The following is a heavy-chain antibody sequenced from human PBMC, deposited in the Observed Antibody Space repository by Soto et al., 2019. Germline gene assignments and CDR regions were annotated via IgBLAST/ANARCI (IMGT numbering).Heavy chain of an antibody. CDR2: ISGSGGST. J-gene: IGHJ6*02. Sequence: EVQLLESGGGLVQPGGSLRLSCAASGFTFSSYAMSWVRQAPGKGLEWVSAISGSGGSTYYADSVKGRFTISRDNSKNTLYLQMNSLRAEDTAVYYCAKDSGGTPYSSPWSGSYYYGMDVWGQGTTVTVSS. V-gene: IGHV3-23*01. CDR3: AKDSGGTPYSSPWSGSYYYGMDV. D-gene: IGHD6-6*01. CDR1: GFTFSSYA.